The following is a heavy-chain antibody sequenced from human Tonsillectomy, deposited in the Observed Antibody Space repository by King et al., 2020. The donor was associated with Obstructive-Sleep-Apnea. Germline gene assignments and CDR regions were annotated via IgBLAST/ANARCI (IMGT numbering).Heavy chain of an antibody. V-gene: IGHV3-21*01. J-gene: IGHJ4*02. CDR3: ARDRLWQQLEDYYFDY. CDR2: ISSSSSYI. CDR1: GFTFSSYS. D-gene: IGHD6-13*01. Sequence: VQLVESGGGLVKPGGSLRLSCAASGFTFSSYSMNWVRQAPGKGLEWVSSISSSSSYIYYADSVKGRFTISRDNAKNSLYLQMNSLRAEDTAVYYCARDRLWQQLEDYYFDYWGQGTLVTVSS.